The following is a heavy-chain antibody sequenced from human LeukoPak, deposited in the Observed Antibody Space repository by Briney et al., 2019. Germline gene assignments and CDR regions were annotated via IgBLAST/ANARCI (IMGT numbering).Heavy chain of an antibody. CDR1: GFTFSSYG. CDR3: AKGDCSSTSCYVAYCGGDCYPLIDY. Sequence: GGSLRLSCAASGFTFSSYGMHWVRQAPGKGLELVAFIRYDGSNKYYADSVKGRFTISRDNSKNTLYLQTNSLRAEDTAVYYCAKGDCSSTSCYVAYCGGDCYPLIDYWGQGTLVTVSS. V-gene: IGHV3-30*02. CDR2: IRYDGSNK. D-gene: IGHD2-2*01. J-gene: IGHJ4*02.